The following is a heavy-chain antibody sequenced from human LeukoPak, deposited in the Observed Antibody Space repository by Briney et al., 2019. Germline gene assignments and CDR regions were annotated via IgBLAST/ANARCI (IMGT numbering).Heavy chain of an antibody. J-gene: IGHJ4*02. CDR1: GYTFTGYY. Sequence: ASVKVSCKXSGYTFTGYYMHWVRQAPGQGLEWMGWINPNSGGTNYAQKFQGRVTMTRDTSISTAYMELSRLRSDDTAVYYCATDIHCSSTSCNAYWGQGTLVTVSS. CDR3: ATDIHCSSTSCNAY. CDR2: INPNSGGT. V-gene: IGHV1-2*02. D-gene: IGHD2-2*01.